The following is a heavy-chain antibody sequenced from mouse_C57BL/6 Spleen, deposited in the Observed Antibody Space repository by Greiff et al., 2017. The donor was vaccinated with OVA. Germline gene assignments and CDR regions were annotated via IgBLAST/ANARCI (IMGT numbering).Heavy chain of an antibody. CDR2: IFPGSGST. Sequence: VQLQQSGAELMKPGASVKLSCKATGYTFTGYWIEWVKQRPGHGLEWIGEIFPGSGSTNYTEKFKGKATFTADTSSNTAYLQLSSLTTEDSAIYYCARSALLSWFAYWGQGTLVTVSA. D-gene: IGHD6-1*01. V-gene: IGHV1-9*01. J-gene: IGHJ3*01. CDR3: ARSALLSWFAY. CDR1: GYTFTGYW.